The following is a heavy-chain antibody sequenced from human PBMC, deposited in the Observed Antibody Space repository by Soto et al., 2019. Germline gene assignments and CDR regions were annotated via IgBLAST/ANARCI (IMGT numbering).Heavy chain of an antibody. D-gene: IGHD1-26*01. CDR3: ASVTSIVGATNDY. J-gene: IGHJ4*02. Sequence: SVKVSYKASGGTFSSYAISWVRQAPGQGLEWMGGIIPIFGTANYAQKFQGRVTITADESTSTAYMELSSLRSEDTAVYYCASVTSIVGATNDYWGQGTLVTVSS. V-gene: IGHV1-69*13. CDR1: GGTFSSYA. CDR2: IIPIFGTA.